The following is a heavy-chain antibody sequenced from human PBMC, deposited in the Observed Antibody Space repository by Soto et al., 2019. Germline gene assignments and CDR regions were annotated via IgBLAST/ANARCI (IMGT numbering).Heavy chain of an antibody. Sequence: QVQLVQSGAEVKKPGASVKVSCKASGYTFTSYDINWVRQATGQGLEWMGWMNPNSANTGYAQKSQGCVAMTRNTSLTTAYMELSSLSSENTAVYYTAREGVRGMDVWCQGTTVTVSS. J-gene: IGHJ6*02. V-gene: IGHV1-8*01. CDR1: GYTFTSYD. CDR3: AREGVRGMDV. CDR2: MNPNSANT. D-gene: IGHD3-16*01.